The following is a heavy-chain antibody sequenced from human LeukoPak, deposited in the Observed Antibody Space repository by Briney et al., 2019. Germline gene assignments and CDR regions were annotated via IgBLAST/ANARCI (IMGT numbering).Heavy chain of an antibody. CDR2: INPNSGGT. V-gene: IGHV1-2*02. Sequence: ASVKVSCKASGYTFTGYYMHWVRQAPGRGLEWMGWINPNSGGTNYAQKFQGRVTMTRDTSISTAYMELSRLRSDDTAVYYCARLYRFLDAWGMDVWGQGTTVTVSS. D-gene: IGHD3-3*01. J-gene: IGHJ6*02. CDR1: GYTFTGYY. CDR3: ARLYRFLDAWGMDV.